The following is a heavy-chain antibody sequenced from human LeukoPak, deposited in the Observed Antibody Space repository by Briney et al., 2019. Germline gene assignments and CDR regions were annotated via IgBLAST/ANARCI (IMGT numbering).Heavy chain of an antibody. CDR3: ATDDSSGYYSTAPFDY. J-gene: IGHJ4*02. V-gene: IGHV1-69*04. CDR1: GGTFSSYA. Sequence: SVKVSCKASGGTFSSYAISWVRQAPGQGPEWMGRIIPILGIANYAQKFQGRVTITADKSTSTAYMELSSLRSEDTAVYYCATDDSSGYYSTAPFDYWGQGTLVTVSS. CDR2: IIPILGIA. D-gene: IGHD3-22*01.